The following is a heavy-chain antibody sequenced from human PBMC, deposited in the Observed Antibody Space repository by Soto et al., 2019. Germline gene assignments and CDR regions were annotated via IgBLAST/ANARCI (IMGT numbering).Heavy chain of an antibody. CDR3: ANDAGNNWFDP. J-gene: IGHJ5*02. V-gene: IGHV3-30*18. Sequence: GGSLRLSCAASGFTFSSYGMHWVRQAPGKGLEWVAVISYDGSNKYYADSVKGRFTISRDNSKSTLYLQMNSLRAEDTAVYYCANDAGNNWFDPWGQGTLVTVSS. CDR2: ISYDGSNK. CDR1: GFTFSSYG.